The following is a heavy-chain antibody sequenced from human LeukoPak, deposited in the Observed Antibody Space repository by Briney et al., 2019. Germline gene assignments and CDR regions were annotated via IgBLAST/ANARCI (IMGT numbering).Heavy chain of an antibody. J-gene: IGHJ4*02. CDR3: ARLFDS. Sequence: SETLSFTCTVSGGSISGSTYYWGWVRQPPGKGLEWIGKIFYSGNTHYSPALQSRVTMSADTSKNQFSLRLSSVTAEDTALYYCARLFDSWGQGIQVTVSS. V-gene: IGHV4-39*01. CDR1: GGSISGSTYY. CDR2: IFYSGNT.